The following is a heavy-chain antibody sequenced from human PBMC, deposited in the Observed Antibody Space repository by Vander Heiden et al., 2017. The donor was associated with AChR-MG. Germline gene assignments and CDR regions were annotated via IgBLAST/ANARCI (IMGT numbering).Heavy chain of an antibody. D-gene: IGHD3-22*01. Sequence: QMQLVQSGPEVKQPGTSVKVSCKASGFTFTSPAVQWVRQARGQRLEWIGWIVVGSGNTNYAQKFQERVTITRDMSTSTAYMELSSLRSEDTAVYYCAADPYYDDSSGYYYFDYWGQGTLVTVSS. CDR3: AADPYYDDSSGYYYFDY. CDR1: GFTFTSPA. V-gene: IGHV1-58*01. CDR2: IVVGSGNT. J-gene: IGHJ4*02.